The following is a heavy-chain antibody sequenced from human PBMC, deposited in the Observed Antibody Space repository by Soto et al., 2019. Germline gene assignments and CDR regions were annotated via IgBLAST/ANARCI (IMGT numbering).Heavy chain of an antibody. CDR1: GLTFGDYA. J-gene: IGHJ4*02. CDR2: IRSKAYGGTT. Sequence: LRLSCTASGLTFGDYAMSWVRQAPGKGLEWVGFIRSKAYGGTTEYAASVKGRFTISRDDSKSIAYLQMNSLKTEDTAVYYCTRDRMYYYDSSGYYYNDYWGQGTLVTVSS. V-gene: IGHV3-49*04. D-gene: IGHD3-22*01. CDR3: TRDRMYYYDSSGYYYNDY.